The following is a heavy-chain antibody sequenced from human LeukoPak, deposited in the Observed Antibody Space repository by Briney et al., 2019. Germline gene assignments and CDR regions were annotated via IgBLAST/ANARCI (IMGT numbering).Heavy chain of an antibody. CDR2: IYYSGST. Sequence: SETLSLTCTVSGGSISSYYWSWIRQPPGKGLEWIGYIYYSGSTNYNPSLQSRVTISVDTSKNQFSLKLSSVTAADTAVYYCAREKGQWLGTYYYYYYMDVWGKGTTVTVSS. J-gene: IGHJ6*03. CDR3: AREKGQWLGTYYYYYYMDV. D-gene: IGHD6-19*01. V-gene: IGHV4-59*01. CDR1: GGSISSYY.